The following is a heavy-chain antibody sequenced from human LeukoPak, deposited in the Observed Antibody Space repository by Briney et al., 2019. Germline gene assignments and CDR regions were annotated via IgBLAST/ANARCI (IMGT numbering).Heavy chain of an antibody. CDR1: GASIGSYY. Sequence: SETLSLTCTVSGASIGSYYWSWIRQPPGKGLEWIGYIYYSGTTNYNPSLKSRVTISIDTSKNQFSLKLSSVTAADTAVYYCASLPLAYCGGDCSWEAYWGQGTLVTVSS. J-gene: IGHJ4*02. CDR3: ASLPLAYCGGDCSWEAY. V-gene: IGHV4-59*01. D-gene: IGHD2-21*02. CDR2: IYYSGTT.